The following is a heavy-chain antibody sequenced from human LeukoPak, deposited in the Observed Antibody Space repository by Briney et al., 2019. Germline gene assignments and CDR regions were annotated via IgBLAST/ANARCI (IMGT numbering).Heavy chain of an antibody. CDR2: ISSSGSTI. CDR1: GFTFSDYY. J-gene: IGHJ4*02. CDR3: VPGIYFFDRSGYSA. Sequence: PGGYLRLSCAASGFTFSDYYMGWIRQAPGKGLEWVSYISSSGSTIYYADSVKGRFTISRDNAKNTLYLQMNSLRVEDTAVYYCVPGIYFFDRSGYSAWGQGTLVTVSS. D-gene: IGHD3-22*01. V-gene: IGHV3-11*04.